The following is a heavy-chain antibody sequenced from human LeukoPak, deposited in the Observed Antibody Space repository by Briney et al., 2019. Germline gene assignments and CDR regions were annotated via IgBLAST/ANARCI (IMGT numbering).Heavy chain of an antibody. CDR2: IYYSGST. Sequence: SETLSLTCTVSGGSISSSSYYWGWIRQPPGKGLEWIGSIYYSGSTYYNPSLKSRVTISVDTSKNQFSLKLSSVTAADTAVYYCARCLGIAVAGTNFDYWGQGTLVTVSS. J-gene: IGHJ4*02. D-gene: IGHD6-19*01. V-gene: IGHV4-39*01. CDR3: ARCLGIAVAGTNFDY. CDR1: GGSISSSSYY.